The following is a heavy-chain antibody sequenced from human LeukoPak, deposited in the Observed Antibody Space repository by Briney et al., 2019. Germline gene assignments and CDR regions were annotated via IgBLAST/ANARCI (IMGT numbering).Heavy chain of an antibody. CDR1: GYSISSGYF. J-gene: IGHJ5*02. CDR3: ARDCADFWSGYYWFDP. Sequence: SETLSLTCTVSGYSISSGYFWGWIRQPPGKGLEWIGSFYHSGSTYYNPSLKSRVTISVDTSKNQFSLKLSSVTAADTAVYYCARDCADFWSGYYWFDPWGQGTLVTVSS. CDR2: FYHSGST. V-gene: IGHV4-38-2*02. D-gene: IGHD3-3*01.